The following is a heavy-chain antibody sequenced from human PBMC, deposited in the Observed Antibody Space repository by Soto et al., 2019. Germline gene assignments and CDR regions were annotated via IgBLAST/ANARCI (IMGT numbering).Heavy chain of an antibody. CDR2: IKPDGSET. Sequence: PWWSLRLSCEASGFTFRSSWMSWFRQAPGKGLEWVSYIKPDGSETYYVDSVRGRFTISRDNAKNSLYLQMNSLRAEDTALYYCARDPSFGAFDIWGQGTMVTVSS. CDR1: GFTFRSSW. J-gene: IGHJ3*02. D-gene: IGHD3-10*01. V-gene: IGHV3-7*01. CDR3: ARDPSFGAFDI.